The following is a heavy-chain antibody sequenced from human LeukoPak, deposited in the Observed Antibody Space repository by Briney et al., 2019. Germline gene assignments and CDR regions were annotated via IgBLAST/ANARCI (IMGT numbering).Heavy chain of an antibody. J-gene: IGHJ4*02. V-gene: IGHV4-31*03. CDR1: GGSISSGNYW. Sequence: SQTLSLTCTVSGGSISSGNYWWSWIRQHPGKGLEWIGYIYYSGSTLYDPSLQSRASISVDTSKNQFSLRLNSVTAADTAVYYCAISDGYCSSTTCYNPFDYWGQGTLVTVSS. CDR2: IYYSGST. D-gene: IGHD2-2*02. CDR3: AISDGYCSSTTCYNPFDY.